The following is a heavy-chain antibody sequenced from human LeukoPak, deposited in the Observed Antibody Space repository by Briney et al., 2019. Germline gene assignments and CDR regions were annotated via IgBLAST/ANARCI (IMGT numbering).Heavy chain of an antibody. CDR2: ISYDGSNK. D-gene: IGHD6-13*01. Sequence: SGLGFISFAMYWIRQAPGKGLQWVAVISYDGSNKYYADSVKGRFTISRDNSKNTLYLQMNSLRAEDTAVYYCAKTHVPIAAAGPLYYFDYWGQGTLVTVSS. J-gene: IGHJ4*02. CDR1: GLGFISFA. CDR3: AKTHVPIAAAGPLYYFDY. V-gene: IGHV3-30*18.